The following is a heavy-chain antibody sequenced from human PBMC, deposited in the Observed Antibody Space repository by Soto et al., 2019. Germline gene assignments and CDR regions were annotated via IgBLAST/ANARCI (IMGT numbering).Heavy chain of an antibody. CDR2: IWYDGSNK. D-gene: IGHD4-17*01. CDR3: ARDVPATVPFDY. J-gene: IGHJ4*02. CDR1: GFTFSSYG. V-gene: IGHV3-33*01. Sequence: GGSLRLSCAASGFTFSSYGMHWVRQAPGKGLEWVAVIWYDGSNKYYADSVKGRFTISRDNSKNTLYLQMNSLRAEDTAVYYCARDVPATVPFDYWGQGTLVTVSS.